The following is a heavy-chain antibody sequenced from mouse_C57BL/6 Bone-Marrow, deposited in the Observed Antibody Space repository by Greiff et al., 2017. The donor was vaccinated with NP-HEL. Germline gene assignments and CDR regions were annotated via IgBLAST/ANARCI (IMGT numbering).Heavy chain of an antibody. J-gene: IGHJ4*01. CDR1: GYTFTDYY. CDR2: INPNNGGT. V-gene: IGHV1-26*01. D-gene: IGHD2-4*01. CDR3: ERYYDYDRGYAMDY. Sequence: EVQLQQSGPELVKPGASVKISCKASGYTFTDYYMNWVKQSHGKSLEWIGDINPNNGGTSYNQKFKGKATLTVDKSSSTAYMELRSLTSEDSAVYYCERYYDYDRGYAMDYWGQGTSVTVSS.